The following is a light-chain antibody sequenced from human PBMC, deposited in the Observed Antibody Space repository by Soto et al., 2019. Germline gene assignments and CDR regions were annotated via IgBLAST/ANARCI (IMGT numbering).Light chain of an antibody. CDR1: SSDVGYYNR. CDR3: SSYTTSSTLV. V-gene: IGLV2-18*02. J-gene: IGLJ2*01. Sequence: QSALTQPPSVSGSPGQSVTISCTGTSSDVGYYNRVSWYQQPPGTAPKLMGFEVSNRPSGVPDRFSGSKSGNTASLTISGLQAEDEADYYCSSYTTSSTLVFGGGTQLTVL. CDR2: EVS.